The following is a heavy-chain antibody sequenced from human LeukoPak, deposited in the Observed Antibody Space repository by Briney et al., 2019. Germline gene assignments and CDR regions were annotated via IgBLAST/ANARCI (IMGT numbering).Heavy chain of an antibody. CDR2: INHSGST. D-gene: IGHD3-22*01. V-gene: IGHV4-34*01. J-gene: IGHJ4*02. CDR1: GGSFSGYY. CDR3: AIPRGSGYYSRYDFDY. Sequence: PSETLSLTCAVYGGSFSGYYWSWIRQPPGKGLEWIGEINHSGSTNYNPSLKSRVTISVDTSKNQFSLKLSSVTAADTAVYYCAIPRGSGYYSRYDFDYWGQGTLVTVSS.